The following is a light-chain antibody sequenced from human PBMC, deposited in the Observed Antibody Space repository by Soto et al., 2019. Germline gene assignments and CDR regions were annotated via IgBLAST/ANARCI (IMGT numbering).Light chain of an antibody. V-gene: IGKV1-5*03. CDR3: QQYNSYSWT. CDR1: QSIDTW. CDR2: RAS. Sequence: DIQMTQSPSTLSASVGDSVTITGRASQSIDTWLAWYQQKPGKAPKLLIYRASRLESGVPARFSGSGSGREFTLTISALQTDDFATYDCQQYNSYSWTVGPGTKGDIK. J-gene: IGKJ1*01.